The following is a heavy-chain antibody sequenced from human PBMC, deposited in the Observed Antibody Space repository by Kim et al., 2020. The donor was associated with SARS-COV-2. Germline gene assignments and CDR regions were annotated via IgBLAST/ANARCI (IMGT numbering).Heavy chain of an antibody. CDR1: GDSIRSYY. J-gene: IGHJ4*02. D-gene: IGHD5-18*01. CDR2: IYYIGSN. Sequence: SETLSLTCTVSGDSIRSYYWSWIRQPPGKGLEWIAYIYYIGSNNYNPSLMSRATISLGPYKNQFSLKLGSVTAADTAMYYCATYSNDSDYLDFWGQGTLVTVSS. CDR3: ATYSNDSDYLDF. V-gene: IGHV4-59*13.